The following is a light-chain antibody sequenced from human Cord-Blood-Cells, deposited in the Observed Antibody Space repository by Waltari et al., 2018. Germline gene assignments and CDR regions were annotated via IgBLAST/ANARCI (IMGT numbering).Light chain of an antibody. V-gene: IGKV1-39*01. Sequence: DIQMIQYPSSLSAYVGDRVPITCRASQSISSYLTWYQQQPGKDPKLLIYAASSLQSGVPSRFSGSGSGTDFTLTISSLQPEDFATYYCQQSYSTPQYTFGQGTKLEIK. CDR3: QQSYSTPQYT. CDR1: QSISSY. CDR2: AAS. J-gene: IGKJ2*01.